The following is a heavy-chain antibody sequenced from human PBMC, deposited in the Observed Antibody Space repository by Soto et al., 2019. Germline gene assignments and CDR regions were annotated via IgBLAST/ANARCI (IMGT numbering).Heavy chain of an antibody. CDR1: GFTFSSYS. V-gene: IGHV3-21*01. D-gene: IGHD5-12*01. CDR3: ARDQQLYDGYNGIYYYYGMDV. J-gene: IGHJ6*02. Sequence: GGSLRLSYAASGFTFSSYSMNWVRQAPGKGLEWVSSISSSSSYIYYADSVKGRFTIPRDNAKNSLYLQMNSLRAEDTAVYYCARDQQLYDGYNGIYYYYGMDVWGQGTTVTVSS. CDR2: ISSSSSYI.